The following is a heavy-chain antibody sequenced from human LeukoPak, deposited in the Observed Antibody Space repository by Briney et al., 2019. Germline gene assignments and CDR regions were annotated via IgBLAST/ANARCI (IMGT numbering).Heavy chain of an antibody. J-gene: IGHJ6*02. CDR1: GGSISGYY. CDR3: ARFGVYYDMGV. D-gene: IGHD3-16*01. V-gene: IGHV4-59*01. Sequence: PSETLSLTCTVSGGSISGYYWTWIRQPPGKGLDWIGQIHYSGKADYNPSLRSRITISVDTSKNQMSLKLSSVTAADTAVYYCARFGVYYDMGVWGQGTTVTVS. CDR2: IHYSGKA.